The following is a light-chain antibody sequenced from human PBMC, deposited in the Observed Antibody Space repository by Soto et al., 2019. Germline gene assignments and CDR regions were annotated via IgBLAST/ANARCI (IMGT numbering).Light chain of an antibody. CDR3: QQYGSSPWT. CDR2: DAS. V-gene: IGKV3-20*01. Sequence: EIVLTQSPGTLSLSPGERATLSCRASQSVSSSYLAWYQQKPGQAPRLLIYDASSRATGIPDRLSGSGSGTDFTLTISRLEPEDFAVYYCQQYGSSPWTFGQGTKVDIK. CDR1: QSVSSSY. J-gene: IGKJ1*01.